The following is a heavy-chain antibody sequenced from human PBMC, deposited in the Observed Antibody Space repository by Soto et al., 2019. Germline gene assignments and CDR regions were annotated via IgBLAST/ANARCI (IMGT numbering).Heavy chain of an antibody. Sequence: QVQLVQSGAEMQKPDSSVKVSCTASGGSFSSDAITWVRQPPRQGLEWMGGLIPIFGKATYAQKFQDRVTFTADEATSTAYMELSGLKSEDTAIYYCARGVTGGTYDSWGQGTLVVVSS. D-gene: IGHD1-26*01. V-gene: IGHV1-69*01. J-gene: IGHJ5*01. CDR3: ARGVTGGTYDS. CDR1: GGSFSSDA. CDR2: LIPIFGKA.